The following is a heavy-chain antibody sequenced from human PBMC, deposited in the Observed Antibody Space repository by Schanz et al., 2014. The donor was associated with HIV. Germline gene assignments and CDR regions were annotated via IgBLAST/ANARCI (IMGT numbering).Heavy chain of an antibody. CDR1: GFTFSNFA. D-gene: IGHD6-19*01. CDR2: ISGSGVST. J-gene: IGHJ4*02. V-gene: IGHV3-23*04. CDR3: AKMARSVAANTNFDY. Sequence: DVHLVESGGGSVQPGGSLRLSCAASGFTFSNFAMSWVRQAPGKGLEWVSSISGSGVSTFYAGSVKGRFAISRDKSKNTLYLQMNSLRVEDTAVYYCAKMARSVAANTNFDYWGQGTLVTVSS.